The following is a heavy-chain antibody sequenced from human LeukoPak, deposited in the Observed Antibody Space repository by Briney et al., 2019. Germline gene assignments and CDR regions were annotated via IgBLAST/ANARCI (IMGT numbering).Heavy chain of an antibody. D-gene: IGHD6-19*01. CDR1: GFTFSSYA. CDR3: AKMRRYSSGWFMDAFDI. J-gene: IGHJ3*02. V-gene: IGHV3-23*01. Sequence: PGGSLRLSCAASGFTFSSYAMSWVRQAPGKGLEWVSAISGSGGSTYYADSVKGRFTISRDNSKNTLYLQMNSLRAEDTAVYYCAKMRRYSSGWFMDAFDIWGRGTMVTVSS. CDR2: ISGSGGST.